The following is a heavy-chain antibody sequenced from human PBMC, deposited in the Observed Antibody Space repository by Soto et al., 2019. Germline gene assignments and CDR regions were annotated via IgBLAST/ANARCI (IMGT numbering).Heavy chain of an antibody. V-gene: IGHV5-51*01. CDR1: GYTFTDYW. D-gene: IGHD6-6*01. J-gene: IGHJ3*02. CDR3: ARLGLDYSTSSHDAFHI. Sequence: PGESLKISCQASGYTFTDYWIGWVRQMRGKGLELMGIIYPFDSDTKYSPSFERQVTISADKSSSTAYVQCSSLKASDSAMYYCARLGLDYSTSSHDAFHIWGQGIMVT. CDR2: IYPFDSDT.